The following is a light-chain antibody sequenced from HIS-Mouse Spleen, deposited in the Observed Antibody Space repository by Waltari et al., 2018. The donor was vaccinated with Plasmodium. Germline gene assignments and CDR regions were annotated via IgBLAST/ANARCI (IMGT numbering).Light chain of an antibody. Sequence: SYELTQPPSVSVSPGQTASITCSGDKLGYKYACWYQQKPGQSPVLVIYQDSRRPSGIPGRFSGSNAGNTATLTIGGTQAMDEADYYCQAWDSSTVVVGGGTKLTVL. CDR1: KLGYKY. V-gene: IGLV3-1*01. J-gene: IGLJ2*01. CDR2: QDS. CDR3: QAWDSSTVV.